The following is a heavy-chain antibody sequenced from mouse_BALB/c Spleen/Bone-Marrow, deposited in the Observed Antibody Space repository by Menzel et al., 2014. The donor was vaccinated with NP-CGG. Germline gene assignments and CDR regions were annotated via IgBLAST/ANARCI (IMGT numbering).Heavy chain of an antibody. V-gene: IGHV5-6*02. Sequence: DVKLVESGGDLVKPGGSLKLSRAASGFTFSSYGMSWGRQTPDKRLEWVATISSGGSNTYYPDSVKGRFTISRDNAKNTLYLQMSSLKSEDTAMYYCARHQRYYAMDYWGQGTSVTVSS. J-gene: IGHJ4*01. CDR3: ARHQRYYAMDY. CDR2: ISSGGSNT. CDR1: GFTFSSYG.